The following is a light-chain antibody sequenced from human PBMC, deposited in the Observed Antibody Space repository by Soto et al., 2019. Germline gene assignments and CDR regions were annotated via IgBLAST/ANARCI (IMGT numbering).Light chain of an antibody. CDR1: SSDVGGYIY. Sequence: LTQPSSVSGSPGQSITISCTGTSSDVGGYIYVSWYQQHPCKAPKLMIYEVSNRPSGVSNRFSGSKSGNTASLTISGLQAEDESDYYCRSYTSRNTPFVFGTGTKVTV. V-gene: IGLV2-14*01. CDR3: RSYTSRNTPFV. CDR2: EVS. J-gene: IGLJ1*01.